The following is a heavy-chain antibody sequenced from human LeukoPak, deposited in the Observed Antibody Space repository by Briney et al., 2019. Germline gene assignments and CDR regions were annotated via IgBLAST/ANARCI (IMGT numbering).Heavy chain of an antibody. CDR1: GYTFTGYY. D-gene: IGHD6-19*01. Sequence: ASVKVSCKASGYTFTGYYMHWVRQAPGQGLEWMGWINPNSDGTNNAQKLQGWVTMTRDTSISTAYMELSRLRSDDTFVYYCARVSHQWLVGFEYWGQGTLVTVSS. J-gene: IGHJ4*02. CDR3: ARVSHQWLVGFEY. V-gene: IGHV1-2*04. CDR2: INPNSDGT.